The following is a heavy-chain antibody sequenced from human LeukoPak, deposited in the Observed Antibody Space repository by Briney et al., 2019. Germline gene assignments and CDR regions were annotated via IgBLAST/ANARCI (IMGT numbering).Heavy chain of an antibody. CDR2: IYYSGST. V-gene: IGHV4-59*08. J-gene: IGHJ5*02. Sequence: PSETLSLTCTVSGGSISSYYWSWIRQPPGKGLEWIGYIYYSGSTNYNPSLKSRVTISVDTSKNQFSLKLSSVTAADTAVYYCARHGRYYGSGSYLLRQKMENWFDPWGQGTLVTVSS. D-gene: IGHD3-10*01. CDR3: ARHGRYYGSGSYLLRQKMENWFDP. CDR1: GGSISSYY.